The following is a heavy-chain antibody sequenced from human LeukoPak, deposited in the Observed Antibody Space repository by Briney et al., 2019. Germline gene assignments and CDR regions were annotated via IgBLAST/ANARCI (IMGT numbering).Heavy chain of an antibody. D-gene: IGHD1-26*01. CDR1: GYTFTGYY. J-gene: IGHJ6*02. V-gene: IGHV1-2*02. CDR2: INPNSGGT. Sequence: GASVKVSCKASGYTFTGYYMHWVRQAPGQGLEWMGWINPNSGGTNYAQKFQGRVTMTRDTSISTAYMELSRLRSDDTAVYYCARRVGATRLSYYGMDVWGQGTTVTVSS. CDR3: ARRVGATRLSYYGMDV.